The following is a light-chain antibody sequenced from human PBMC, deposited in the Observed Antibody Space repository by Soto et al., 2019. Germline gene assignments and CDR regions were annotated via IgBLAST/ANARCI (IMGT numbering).Light chain of an antibody. CDR2: DAS. CDR1: QSVSTR. Sequence: DIQMTQSPSSLSASVGDRVTIICRASQSVSTRLAWYQQKPGKAPKVLIYDASSWAGGVPSRFTGSGSGTEFTLTISSLQPDDFATYYCQHYNSYGTFGQGTKVDI. J-gene: IGKJ1*01. CDR3: QHYNSYGT. V-gene: IGKV1-5*02.